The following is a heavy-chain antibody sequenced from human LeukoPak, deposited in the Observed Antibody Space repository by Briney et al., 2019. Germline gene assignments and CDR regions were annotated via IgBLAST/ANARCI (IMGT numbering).Heavy chain of an antibody. CDR3: ARGAAAGPGFDP. CDR1: GYTFTSYY. Sequence: SVKVSCKASGYTFTSYYIHWVRPAPGQGREWMGGIIPIFGTANYAQKFQGRVTITADKSTSTAYMELSSLRSEDTAVYYCARGAAAGPGFDPWGQGTLVTVSS. J-gene: IGHJ5*02. D-gene: IGHD6-13*01. CDR2: IIPIFGTA. V-gene: IGHV1-69*06.